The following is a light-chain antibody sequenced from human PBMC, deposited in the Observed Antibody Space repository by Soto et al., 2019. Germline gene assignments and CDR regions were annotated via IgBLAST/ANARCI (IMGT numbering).Light chain of an antibody. CDR1: HTVSSS. J-gene: IGKJ4*01. CDR3: QQCDNWPLT. V-gene: IGKV3-15*01. CDR2: GAS. Sequence: DIVMPLSPASLSVSPGERATLSCRASHTVSSSLAWYQQKPGQAPRLLIYGASTGATDIPARFSGSGSGTDFSLTISSLQPEDFAVYYCQQCDNWPLTFGGGTKVDIK.